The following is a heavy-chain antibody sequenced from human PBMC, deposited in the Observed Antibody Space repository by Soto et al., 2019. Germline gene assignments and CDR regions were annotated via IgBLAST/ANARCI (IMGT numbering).Heavy chain of an antibody. V-gene: IGHV4-4*02. D-gene: IGHD6-13*01. CDR2: IYHSGST. J-gene: IGHJ6*02. CDR3: AQGIAAPFRSMAV. CDR1: VGSISSSNW. Sequence: PSETLSLTCAVSVGSISSSNWWSWVRQPPVKGLELIGEIYHSGSTNYNPSLKSRITISVDKSNNQFSLKLSSVTAADTAVYYCAQGIAAPFRSMAVWRQGTTVTVSS.